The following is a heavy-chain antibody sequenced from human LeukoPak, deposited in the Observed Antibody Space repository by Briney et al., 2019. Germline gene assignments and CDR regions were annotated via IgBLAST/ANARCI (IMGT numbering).Heavy chain of an antibody. V-gene: IGHV5-51*01. CDR3: ARTYYYDSSGPPRLDY. D-gene: IGHD3-22*01. Sequence: GESLKISCKGSGYSFTSYWIAWVRQMPGKGLEWMGIIYPGDSDTRYSPSFQGQVTISADKSISTAYLQWSSLKASDTAMYYCARTYYYDSSGPPRLDYWGQGTLVTVSS. CDR2: IYPGDSDT. CDR1: GYSFTSYW. J-gene: IGHJ4*02.